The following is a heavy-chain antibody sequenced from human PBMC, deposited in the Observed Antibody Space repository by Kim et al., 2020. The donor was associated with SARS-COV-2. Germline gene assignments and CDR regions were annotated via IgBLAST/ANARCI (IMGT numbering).Heavy chain of an antibody. V-gene: IGHV3-66*02. D-gene: IGHD3-22*01. Sequence: GGSLRLSCAASGFTVSSNYMSWVRQAPGKGLEWVSVIYSGGSTYYADSVKGRFTISRDNSKNTLYLQMNSLRAEDTAVYYCARGVDSSGTHFDYWGEGTLLTVSS. J-gene: IGHJ4*02. CDR3: ARGVDSSGTHFDY. CDR1: GFTVSSNY. CDR2: IYSGGST.